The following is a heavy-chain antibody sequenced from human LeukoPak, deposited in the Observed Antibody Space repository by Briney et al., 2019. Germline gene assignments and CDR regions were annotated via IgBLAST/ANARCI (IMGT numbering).Heavy chain of an antibody. V-gene: IGHV3-30-3*01. CDR1: GFTFSSYA. CDR2: ISYDGSNK. J-gene: IGHJ4*02. D-gene: IGHD3-22*01. CDR3: ARDLNPFHYYDSSGYFDY. Sequence: PGGSLRLSCAASGFTFSSYAMHWVRQAPGKGLEWVAVISYDGSNKYYADSVKGRFTISRDNSKNTLYLQMNSLRSDDTAVYYCARDLNPFHYYDSSGYFDYWGQGTLVTVSS.